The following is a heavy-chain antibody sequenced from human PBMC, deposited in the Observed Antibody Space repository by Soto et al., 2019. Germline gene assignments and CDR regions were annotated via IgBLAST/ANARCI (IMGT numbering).Heavy chain of an antibody. Sequence: QVQLVESGGGVVQPGRSLRLSCAASGFTFSSYGMHWVRQAPGKGLEWVAVISYDGSNKYYADSVKGRFTISRDNSKNTLYLQMNRLRAEDTAVYYCAKGPGDYVSAYYFDYWGQGTLVTVSS. J-gene: IGHJ4*02. CDR1: GFTFSSYG. CDR3: AKGPGDYVSAYYFDY. CDR2: ISYDGSNK. V-gene: IGHV3-30*18. D-gene: IGHD4-17*01.